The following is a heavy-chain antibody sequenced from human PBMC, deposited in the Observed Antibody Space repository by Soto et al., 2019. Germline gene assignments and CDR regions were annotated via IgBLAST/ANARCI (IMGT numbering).Heavy chain of an antibody. CDR3: ARGSHHLGW. J-gene: IGHJ4*02. CDR1: GYTFTNYG. Sequence: QVQLVQSGVEVKKPGASVKVSCKASGYTFTNYGLTWVRQAPGQGLEWMGWINTYNGNTNSAQKFQGRVTMTTDTSTSTVYMELRSLRSDDTAVYYCARGSHHLGWWGQGTLVTVSS. CDR2: INTYNGNT. D-gene: IGHD6-19*01. V-gene: IGHV1-18*01.